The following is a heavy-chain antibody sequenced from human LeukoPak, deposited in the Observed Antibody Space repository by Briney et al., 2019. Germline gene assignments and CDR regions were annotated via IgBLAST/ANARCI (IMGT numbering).Heavy chain of an antibody. V-gene: IGHV4-38-2*02. J-gene: IGHJ4*02. Sequence: SETLSLTCTVSGYSISSGYSWGWIRQPPGKGLEWIGSIYHSGSTYYNPSLKSRVTISVDTSKNQFSLKLSSVTAADTAVYYCARDRTGGSYWDSWGQGTLVTVSS. D-gene: IGHD2-8*02. CDR2: IYHSGST. CDR1: GYSISSGYS. CDR3: ARDRTGGSYWDS.